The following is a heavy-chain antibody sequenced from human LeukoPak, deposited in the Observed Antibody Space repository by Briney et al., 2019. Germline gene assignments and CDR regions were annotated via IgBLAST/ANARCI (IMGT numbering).Heavy chain of an antibody. Sequence: GGSLRLSCAASGFTFSTYTMNWVRQAPGKGLEWVSSISTSSTYIYYADSVKGRFTISRDNAKNSVYLQMNTLRAEDTAVCYCARETTEAFDYWGQGTLVTVSS. V-gene: IGHV3-21*01. CDR3: ARETTEAFDY. CDR2: ISTSSTYI. D-gene: IGHD1-14*01. CDR1: GFTFSTYT. J-gene: IGHJ4*02.